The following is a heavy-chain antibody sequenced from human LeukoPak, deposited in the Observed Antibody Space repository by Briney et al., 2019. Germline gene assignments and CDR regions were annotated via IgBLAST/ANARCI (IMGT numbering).Heavy chain of an antibody. J-gene: IGHJ4*02. CDR1: GGSVSSGSYY. CDR2: IYYSGST. CDR3: ARVGNFEGYY. V-gene: IGHV4-61*01. D-gene: IGHD7-27*01. Sequence: SSETLSLTCTVSGGSVSSGSYYFRSWIRQPPGKGLEWIGYIYYSGSTNYNPALKSRVTISVDTPKNQFSLKLSSVTAADTAVYYCARVGNFEGYYWGQGTLVTVSS.